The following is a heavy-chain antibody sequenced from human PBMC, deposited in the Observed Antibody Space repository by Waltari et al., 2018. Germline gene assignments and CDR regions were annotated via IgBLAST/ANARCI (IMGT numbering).Heavy chain of an antibody. CDR2: IYYSGST. CDR1: GGSISSYY. D-gene: IGHD6-13*01. Sequence: QVQLQESGPGLVKPSETLSLTCTVSGGSISSYYWSWPRQPPGKGLEWIGYIYYSGSTNYNPALKSRVTISVDTSKNQFSLKLSSVTAADTAVYYCAREIAAAGYFDLWGRGTLVTVSS. CDR3: AREIAAAGYFDL. J-gene: IGHJ2*01. V-gene: IGHV4-59*01.